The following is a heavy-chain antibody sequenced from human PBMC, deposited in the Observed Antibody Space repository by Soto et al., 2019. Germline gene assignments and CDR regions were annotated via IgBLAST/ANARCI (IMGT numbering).Heavy chain of an antibody. D-gene: IGHD2-2*01. CDR3: ARNHPTTGFDY. CDR2: INPNSGGT. CDR1: GYTLTGHY. V-gene: IGHV1-2*04. Sequence: GGSVKGSCKASGYTLTGHYMHWVRQAPGQGLEWMGWINPNSGGTNYAQKFQGWVTMTRDTSISTAYMELSRLRSDDTAVYYCARNHPTTGFDYWGQGTLVTVPQ. J-gene: IGHJ4*02.